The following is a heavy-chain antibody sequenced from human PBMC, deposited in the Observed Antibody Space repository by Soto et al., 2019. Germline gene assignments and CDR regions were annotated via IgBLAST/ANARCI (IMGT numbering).Heavy chain of an antibody. Sequence: ASVKVSCKASGYTFPSYGISWVRQAPGQGLEWMGWISAYNGNTNYAQKLQGRDTMTTDTSTSTAYMELRRLRTDDTAVYYCASDQGYNWNWGDDYYGMDVWGQGTTVTVSS. CDR3: ASDQGYNWNWGDDYYGMDV. V-gene: IGHV1-18*04. D-gene: IGHD1-7*01. J-gene: IGHJ6*02. CDR2: ISAYNGNT. CDR1: GYTFPSYG.